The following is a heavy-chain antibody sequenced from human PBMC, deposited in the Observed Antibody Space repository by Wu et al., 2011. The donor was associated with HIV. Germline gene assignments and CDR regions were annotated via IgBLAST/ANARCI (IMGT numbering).Heavy chain of an antibody. J-gene: IGHJ6*03. CDR3: ARLGLVVVRGVPNPLYYHYMDV. Sequence: QIQLVQSGAEVKKPGASVMVSCKASGYTFTTSAISWVRQAPGQGLEWMGWISAYNGDTNYAQKLQGRVTMTTDTSTSTVYMELRSLRSDDTAVYYCARLGLVVVRGVPNPLYYHYMDVWGKGTTVTVSS. CDR1: GYTFTTSA. V-gene: IGHV1-18*01. CDR2: ISAYNGDT. D-gene: IGHD2-2*01.